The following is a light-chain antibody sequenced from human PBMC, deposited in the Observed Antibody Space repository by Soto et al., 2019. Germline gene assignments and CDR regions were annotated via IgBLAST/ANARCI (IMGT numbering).Light chain of an antibody. CDR3: QSYDSSLRGYV. CDR1: SSNIGAGYD. Sequence: QSVLTQPPSVSGAPGQRVTISCTGSSSNIGAGYDVHWYQQLPGTAPKLLIYGNSNRPSGVPDRFSGSKSGTSASLAITGLKAEDAAAYCCQSYDSSLRGYVFGTGTKVTVL. V-gene: IGLV1-40*01. CDR2: GNS. J-gene: IGLJ1*01.